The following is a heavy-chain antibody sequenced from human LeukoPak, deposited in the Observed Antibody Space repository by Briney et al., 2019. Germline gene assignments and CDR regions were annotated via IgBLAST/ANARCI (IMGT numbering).Heavy chain of an antibody. Sequence: GGSLRLSCAASGFTFSSYGMSWVRQAPGKGLEWVSAISGSGGSTYYADSVKGRFTISRDNSRNTVYLQMNSLRADDTAVYYCARFIAAPYYFDYWGRGTLVTVSS. V-gene: IGHV3-23*01. J-gene: IGHJ4*02. CDR2: ISGSGGST. CDR1: GFTFSSYG. CDR3: ARFIAAPYYFDY. D-gene: IGHD6-13*01.